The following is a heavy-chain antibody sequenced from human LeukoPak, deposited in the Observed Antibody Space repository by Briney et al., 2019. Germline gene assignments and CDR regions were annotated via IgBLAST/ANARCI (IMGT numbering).Heavy chain of an antibody. D-gene: IGHD4-17*01. CDR2: INWNGGST. J-gene: IGHJ4*02. Sequence: GGSLRLSCAASGFTFDDYGMSWVGQAPGKGLEWVSGINWNGGSTGYADSVKGRFTISRDNAKNSLYLQMNSLRAEDTALYYCARSFGATVTTPDFHWGQGTLVTVSS. CDR3: ARSFGATVTTPDFH. V-gene: IGHV3-20*04. CDR1: GFTFDDYG.